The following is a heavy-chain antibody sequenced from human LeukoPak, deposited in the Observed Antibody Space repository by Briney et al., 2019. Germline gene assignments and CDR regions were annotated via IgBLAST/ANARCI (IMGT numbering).Heavy chain of an antibody. CDR3: ARQRYCGGDCRYFDY. CDR1: GYSFTNYR. Sequence: GESLKISCKGSGYSFTNYRIGWVRQMPGKGLEWRGIIYPGDSDSRYSPSFQGQATISADKSIRTDYLQWSSLKVTDTAMYYCARQRYCGGDCRYFDYWGPGTLVTVSS. CDR2: IYPGDSDS. V-gene: IGHV5-51*01. D-gene: IGHD2-21*02. J-gene: IGHJ4*02.